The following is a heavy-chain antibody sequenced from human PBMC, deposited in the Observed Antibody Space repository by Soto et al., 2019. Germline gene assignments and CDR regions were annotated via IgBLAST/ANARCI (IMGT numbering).Heavy chain of an antibody. V-gene: IGHV3-23*01. D-gene: IGHD6-19*01. CDR1: GFTLGSYA. Sequence: GGSLRLSCAAFGFTLGSYAMGWVRQAPGKGLEWVSAIGSRGSTFYADSVKGRFTISRDNSKNTLYLQMNSLRAEDTALYYCAKENTGWYSNWGQGTLVTVSS. CDR3: AKENTGWYSN. J-gene: IGHJ4*02. CDR2: IGSRGST.